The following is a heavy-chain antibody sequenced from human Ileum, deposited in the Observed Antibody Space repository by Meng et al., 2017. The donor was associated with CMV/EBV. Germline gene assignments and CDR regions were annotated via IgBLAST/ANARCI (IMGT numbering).Heavy chain of an antibody. CDR1: GGSVNTGSYY. CDR2: IFYSGST. D-gene: IGHD2-15*01. J-gene: IGHJ6*02. Sequence: SETLSLTCTVSGGSVNTGSYYWSWIRQSPGKGLEWIGNIFYSGSTKYNPSLKSRVTISIDTSKNHFSLKLSSVTAADTAVYFCARERYCSGADCYSYYYGMDVWGQGTTVTVSS. CDR3: ARERYCSGADCYSYYYGMDV. V-gene: IGHV4-61*03.